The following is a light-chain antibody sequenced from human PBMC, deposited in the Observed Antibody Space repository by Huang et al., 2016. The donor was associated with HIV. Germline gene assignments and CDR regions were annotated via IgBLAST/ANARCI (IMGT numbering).Light chain of an antibody. J-gene: IGKJ5*01. Sequence: AIQLTQSPSSLSASVGDRVTITCRASRGISSGLAWYQQKPGKAPKLLIFDASSLESVVPSRFSCSGSGTDFTLTISSLQPEDFATYYCQQFNNYLTFGQGTRLEIQ. CDR3: QQFNNYLT. CDR2: DAS. CDR1: RGISSG. V-gene: IGKV1D-13*01.